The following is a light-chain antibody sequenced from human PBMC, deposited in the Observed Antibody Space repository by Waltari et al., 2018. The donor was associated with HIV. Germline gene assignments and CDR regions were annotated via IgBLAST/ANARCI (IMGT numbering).Light chain of an antibody. J-gene: IGKJ1*01. Sequence: EIVMTQSPATLSVYPGERATLSCRASQSVSSNLAWYQQKPGQAPRLLIYGASTRATGIPARFSGSGSGTEFTLTISSLQSEDFAVYYCQQYNNWPRTFGQGP. V-gene: IGKV3-15*01. CDR1: QSVSSN. CDR2: GAS. CDR3: QQYNNWPRT.